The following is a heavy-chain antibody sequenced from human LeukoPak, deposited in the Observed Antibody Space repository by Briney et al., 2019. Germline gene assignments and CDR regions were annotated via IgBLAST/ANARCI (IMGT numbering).Heavy chain of an antibody. V-gene: IGHV3-7*01. CDR2: INQDESAK. Sequence: PGGSLRLSCAASGFTFSRYWMSWVRQAPGKGLEWVASINQDESAKFYADSVKGRFTISRDNAKNSLYLQMNSLRADDTAVYYCAELGITMIGGVWGKGTTVTISS. CDR1: GFTFSRYW. J-gene: IGHJ6*04. CDR3: AELGITMIGGV. D-gene: IGHD3-10*02.